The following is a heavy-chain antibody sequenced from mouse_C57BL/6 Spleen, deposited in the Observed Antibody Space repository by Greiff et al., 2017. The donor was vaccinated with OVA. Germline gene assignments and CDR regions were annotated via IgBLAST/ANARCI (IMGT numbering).Heavy chain of an antibody. J-gene: IGHJ2*01. CDR3: ARNHGSSPPDY. CDR1: GYTFTSYW. D-gene: IGHD1-1*01. CDR2: IHPNSGST. Sequence: QVQLQQPGAELVKPGASVKLSCKASGYTFTSYWMHWVKQSPGQGLEWIGMIHPNSGSTNYNEKFKSKATLTVDKSSSTAYMQLSSLTSEDSAVYYCARNHGSSPPDYWGQGTTLTVSS. V-gene: IGHV1-64*01.